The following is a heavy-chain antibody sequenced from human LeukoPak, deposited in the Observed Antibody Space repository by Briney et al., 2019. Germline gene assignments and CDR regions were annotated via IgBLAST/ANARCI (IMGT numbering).Heavy chain of an antibody. Sequence: GASVKVSCKASGYTFMDHALQWVRQAPGQRLEWMGWINAGNGNTKYSQKIQGRVTITRDTSASTAYMEVSSLRSEDTAVYYCARGIEASSGWYVIDYWGQGTLVTVSS. J-gene: IGHJ4*02. CDR3: ARGIEASSGWYVIDY. CDR2: INAGNGNT. D-gene: IGHD6-19*01. V-gene: IGHV1-3*01. CDR1: GYTFMDHA.